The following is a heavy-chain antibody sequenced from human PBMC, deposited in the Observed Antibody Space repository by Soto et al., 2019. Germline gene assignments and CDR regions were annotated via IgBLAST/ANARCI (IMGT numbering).Heavy chain of an antibody. J-gene: IGHJ3*02. CDR1: GCSIRSGGYY. Sequence: QVQLQESGPGLVKPSQTLSLTCTVSGCSIRSGGYYCSWIRQHPGKGLEWIGYIYYSGSTYYNPYLKSRVTISVDTSKNQFSLKLSSVTAADTAVYYCAREEGSGAFDIWGQGTMVTVSS. V-gene: IGHV4-31*03. CDR2: IYYSGST. D-gene: IGHD3-10*01. CDR3: AREEGSGAFDI.